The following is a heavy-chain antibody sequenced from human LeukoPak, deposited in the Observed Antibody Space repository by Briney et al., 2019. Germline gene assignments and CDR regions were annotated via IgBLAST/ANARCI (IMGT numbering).Heavy chain of an antibody. CDR3: ASVTDEGFDP. D-gene: IGHD3-16*02. V-gene: IGHV1-69*05. Sequence: ASVKVSCKASGGTFSSYTISWVRQAPGQGLEWMGRIIPIFGTANYAQKFQGRVTITTDESTSTAYMELSSLRSEDTAVYYCASVTDEGFDPWGQGTLVTVSS. CDR1: GGTFSSYT. CDR2: IIPIFGTA. J-gene: IGHJ5*02.